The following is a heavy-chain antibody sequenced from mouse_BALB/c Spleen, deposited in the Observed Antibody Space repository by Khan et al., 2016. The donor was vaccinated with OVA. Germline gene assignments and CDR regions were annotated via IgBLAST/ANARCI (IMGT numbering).Heavy chain of an antibody. D-gene: IGHD1-1*01. CDR1: GYSITSDYA. CDR2: ISYSGYT. J-gene: IGHJ4*01. V-gene: IGHV3-2*02. Sequence: EVQLVESVPGLVKPSQSLSLTCTVTGYSITSDYAWDWIRQFPGNKLEWMGYISYSGYTSYNPSLKSRISISRDTSKNQFFLQLTSVTTEDTATYYCARKNYYGYAMDYWGQGTSVTVSS. CDR3: ARKNYYGYAMDY.